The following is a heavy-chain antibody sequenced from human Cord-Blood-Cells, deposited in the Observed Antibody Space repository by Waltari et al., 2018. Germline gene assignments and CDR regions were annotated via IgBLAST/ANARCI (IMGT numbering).Heavy chain of an antibody. CDR3: ASARPPRRYFDY. Sequence: EVQLVESGGGLIQPGGSLRLSCAASGFTVISNYMSWVRQAPGKGLEWVSVIYSGGRTYYADSVKGRFTISRDNSKNTLYLQMNSLRAEDTAVYYCASARPPRRYFDYWGQGTLVTVSS. V-gene: IGHV3-53*01. CDR2: IYSGGRT. CDR1: GFTVISNY. J-gene: IGHJ4*02. D-gene: IGHD6-6*01.